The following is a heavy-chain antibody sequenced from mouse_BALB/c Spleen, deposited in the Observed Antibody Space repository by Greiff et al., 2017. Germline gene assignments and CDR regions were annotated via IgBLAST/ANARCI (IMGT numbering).Heavy chain of an antibody. CDR2: INSNGGST. Sequence: EVQLVESGPGLVQPSQSLSITCTVSGFSLTSYGVHWVRQTPDKRLELVATINSNGGSTYYPDSVKGRFTISRDNAKNTLYLQMSSLKSEDTAMYYCARDSYYRYDGNYYAMDYWGQGTSVTVSS. J-gene: IGHJ4*01. D-gene: IGHD2-14*01. CDR3: ARDSYYRYDGNYYAMDY. V-gene: IGHV5-6-3*01. CDR1: GFSLTSYG.